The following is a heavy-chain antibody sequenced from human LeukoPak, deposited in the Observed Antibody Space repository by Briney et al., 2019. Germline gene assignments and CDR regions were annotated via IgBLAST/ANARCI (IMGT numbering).Heavy chain of an antibody. V-gene: IGHV3-7*01. Sequence: GGSLRLSCAAPGFTFSSYWMSWVRHAPGKGLEWVANIKQDGSEKYYVDSVKGRFTISRDNAKNSLYLQMNSLRAEDTAVYYCARDRIAARPYYFDYWGQGTLVTVSS. CDR1: GFTFSSYW. J-gene: IGHJ4*02. CDR3: ARDRIAARPYYFDY. CDR2: IKQDGSEK. D-gene: IGHD6-6*01.